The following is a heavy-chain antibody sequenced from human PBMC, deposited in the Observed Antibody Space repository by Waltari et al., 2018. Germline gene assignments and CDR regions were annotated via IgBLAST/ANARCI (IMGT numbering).Heavy chain of an antibody. CDR2: IIPILGIA. D-gene: IGHD3-22*01. J-gene: IGHJ3*02. CDR1: GGTFSSYT. CDR3: ARGSPLYYYDSSGPGGAFDI. V-gene: IGHV1-69*02. Sequence: QVQLVQSGAEVKKPGSSVKVSCKASGGTFSSYTISWVRPAPGQGLEWMGRIIPILGIANYAQKFQGRVTITADKSTSTAYMELSSLRSEDTAVYYCARGSPLYYYDSSGPGGAFDIWGQGTMVTVSS.